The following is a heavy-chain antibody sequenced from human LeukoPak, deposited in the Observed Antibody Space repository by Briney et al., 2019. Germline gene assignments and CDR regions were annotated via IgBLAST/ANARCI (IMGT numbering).Heavy chain of an antibody. CDR2: LYSDGNT. CDR1: GFTVITND. V-gene: IGHV3-53*01. D-gene: IGHD6-19*01. CDR3: ARGVEPLAGNTLAD. Sequence: GGSLRLSCAASGFTVITNDMSWVRQAPGKGLEWVSVLYSDGNTKYADSVQGRFTISRDNSKNTLYLEMNSLSPDDTAVYYCARGVEPLAGNTLADSGRGSLVTV. J-gene: IGHJ4*02.